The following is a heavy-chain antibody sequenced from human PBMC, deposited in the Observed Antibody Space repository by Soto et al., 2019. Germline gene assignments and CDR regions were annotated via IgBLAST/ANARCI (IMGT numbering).Heavy chain of an antibody. V-gene: IGHV4-4*07. CDR3: VRDRADFSSTYYHYFSV. D-gene: IGHD6-13*01. J-gene: IGHJ2*01. Sequence: SETLSLTCAVYGGSFSGYYWSWIRQPPGKGLEWIGRIYSTGTTNFNPSLKSRLTMSMDMSKNQVSLNLTSVTAADTAVYYCVRDRADFSSTYYHYFSVWGRGTLVTVSS. CDR1: GGSFSGYY. CDR2: IYSTGTT.